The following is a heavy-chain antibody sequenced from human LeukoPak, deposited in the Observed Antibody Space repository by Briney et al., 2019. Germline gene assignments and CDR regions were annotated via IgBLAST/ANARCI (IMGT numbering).Heavy chain of an antibody. CDR3: ARYCAGDCYRGMDV. D-gene: IGHD2-21*02. CDR1: GFTPRSYE. V-gene: IGHV3-48*03. Sequence: PGGSLRLSCAASGFTPRSYEMNWVRQAPGKGLEWISYISRSGTATLYADSVKGRFTISRDNAKNSLYLLMNSLGAEDTAVYYCARYCAGDCYRGMDVWGHGTTVTVSS. J-gene: IGHJ6*02. CDR2: ISRSGTAT.